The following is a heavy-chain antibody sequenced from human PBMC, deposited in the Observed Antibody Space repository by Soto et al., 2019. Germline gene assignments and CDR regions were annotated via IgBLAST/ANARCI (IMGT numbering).Heavy chain of an antibody. D-gene: IGHD5-18*01. CDR3: ARDQGGDTAMFPTLAV. CDR2: ISSSSSYI. CDR1: GFTFSNYN. Sequence: PGGSLRLSCAASGFTFSNYNMNWVRQAPGKGLEWVSSISSSSSYIYYADSVKGRFTISRDNAKNSLYLQMNSLRAEDTAVYYCARDQGGDTAMFPTLAVWGQGTTVTVSS. J-gene: IGHJ6*02. V-gene: IGHV3-21*01.